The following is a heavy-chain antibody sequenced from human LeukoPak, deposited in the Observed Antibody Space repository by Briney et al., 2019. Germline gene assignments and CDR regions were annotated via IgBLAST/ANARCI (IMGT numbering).Heavy chain of an antibody. Sequence: GGSLRLSRAASGFTFSTYWMSWVRQAPGKGLEWMANINQDGSDKYYVDSVKGRFTISRDNAKNSLYLQMNSLRVEDTAVYYCAKPRGESWGQGTLVTVSS. D-gene: IGHD3-16*01. CDR2: INQDGSDK. V-gene: IGHV3-7*03. J-gene: IGHJ4*02. CDR1: GFTFSTYW. CDR3: AKPRGES.